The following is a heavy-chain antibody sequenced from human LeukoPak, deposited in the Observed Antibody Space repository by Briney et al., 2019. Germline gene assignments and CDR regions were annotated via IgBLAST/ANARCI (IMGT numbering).Heavy chain of an antibody. V-gene: IGHV3-21*06. D-gene: IGHD5-18*01. CDR1: GFTFSSYG. Sequence: GGSLRLSCAASGFTFSSYGMHWVRQAPGKGLEWVSSISSSSTYIYYADSVKGRFTTSRDNAKNSLYLQMNSLRAEDTAVYYCARDLRVYGSGYSYVFWFDPWGQGTLVTVSS. CDR3: ARDLRVYGSGYSYVFWFDP. CDR2: ISSSSTYI. J-gene: IGHJ5*02.